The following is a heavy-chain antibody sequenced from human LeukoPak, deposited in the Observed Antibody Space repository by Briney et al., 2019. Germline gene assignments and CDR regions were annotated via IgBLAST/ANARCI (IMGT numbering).Heavy chain of an antibody. J-gene: IGHJ5*02. V-gene: IGHV4-59*01. D-gene: IGHD2-15*01. CDR2: IYYSGST. CDR1: GGSISSYY. CDR3: AREKRYCSGGSCYQWFDP. Sequence: SETLSLTCTVSGGSISSYYWSWLRQPPGKGLEWIGYIYYSGSTNYNPSLKSRVTISVDTSKNQFSLKLSSVTAADTAVYYCAREKRYCSGGSCYQWFDPWGQGTLVTVSS.